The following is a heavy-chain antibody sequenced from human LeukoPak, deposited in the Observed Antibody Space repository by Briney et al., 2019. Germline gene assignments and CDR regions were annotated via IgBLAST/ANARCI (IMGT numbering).Heavy chain of an antibody. CDR1: GGSISSSIYY. J-gene: IGHJ6*02. CDR2: IDYSGST. Sequence: SETLSLTCTFSGGSISSSIYYWVWIRQPPGKGLELIGSIDYSGSTYYNPALKSRVTISEDTSKNQFSLNLSSVTAADTAVYYCARLHYSYGMDVWGQGAAVTVSS. CDR3: ARLHYSYGMDV. V-gene: IGHV4-39*01.